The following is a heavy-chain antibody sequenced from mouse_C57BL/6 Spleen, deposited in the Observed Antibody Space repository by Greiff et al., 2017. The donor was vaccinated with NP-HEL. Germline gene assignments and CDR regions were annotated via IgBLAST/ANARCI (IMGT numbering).Heavy chain of an antibody. CDR1: GYTFTSYW. CDR2: IYPGSGST. D-gene: IGHD1-1*01. CDR3: ARSGGYGSSPYAMDY. V-gene: IGHV1-55*01. J-gene: IGHJ4*01. Sequence: QVQLQQPGAELVKPGASVKMSCKASGYTFTSYWITWVKQRPGQGLEWIGDIYPGSGSTNYNEKFKSKATLTVDTSSSTAYMQLSSLTFEDSAVYYCARSGGYGSSPYAMDYWGQGTSVTVSS.